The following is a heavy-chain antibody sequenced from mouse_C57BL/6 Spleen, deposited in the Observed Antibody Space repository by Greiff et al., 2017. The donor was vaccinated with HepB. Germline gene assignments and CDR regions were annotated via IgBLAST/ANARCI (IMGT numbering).Heavy chain of an antibody. CDR2: IRSKSNNYAT. CDR3: VRQDYGSRRGYYYAMDY. CDR1: GFSFNTYA. Sequence: EVMLVESGGGLVQPKGSLKLSCAASGFSFNTYAMNWVRQAPGKGLEWVARIRSKSNNYATYYADSVKDRFTISRDDSESMLYLQMNNLKTEDTAMYYCVRQDYGSRRGYYYAMDYWGQGTSVTVSS. V-gene: IGHV10-1*01. J-gene: IGHJ4*01. D-gene: IGHD1-1*01.